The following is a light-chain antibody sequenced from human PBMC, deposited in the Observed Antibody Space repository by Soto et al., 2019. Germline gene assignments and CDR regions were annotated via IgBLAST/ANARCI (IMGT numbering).Light chain of an antibody. Sequence: AIQLTQSPSSLSASVGDIVTITCRASQDIRGALAWYQQKPGKAPKMLIYDVSTLESGVPSRFSGSSSGTDFTLTISSLQPEDFATYYCQQFNSYPITFGQGTRLEIK. J-gene: IGKJ5*01. CDR3: QQFNSYPIT. CDR1: QDIRGA. V-gene: IGKV1-13*02. CDR2: DVS.